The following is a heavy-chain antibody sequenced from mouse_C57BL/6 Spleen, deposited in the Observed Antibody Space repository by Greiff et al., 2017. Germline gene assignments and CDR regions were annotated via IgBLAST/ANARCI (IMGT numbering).Heavy chain of an antibody. CDR3: ARDAYDYDEGAWFAY. J-gene: IGHJ3*01. V-gene: IGHV5-17*01. Sequence: EVMLVESGGGLVKPGGSLKLSCAASGFTFSDYGMHWVRQAPEKGLEWVAYISSGSSTIYYADTVKGRFTISRDNAKNTLFLQMTSLRSEDTAMYYCARDAYDYDEGAWFAYWGQGTLVTVSA. CDR2: ISSGSSTI. D-gene: IGHD2-4*01. CDR1: GFTFSDYG.